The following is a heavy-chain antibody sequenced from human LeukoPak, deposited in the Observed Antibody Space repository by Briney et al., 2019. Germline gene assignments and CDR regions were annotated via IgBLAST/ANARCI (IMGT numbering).Heavy chain of an antibody. CDR2: INHSGST. CDR1: WGSFSGYY. J-gene: IGHJ4*02. D-gene: IGHD3-3*01. CDR3: ARVVRVRFSYTNDY. Sequence: SETLSLTCAVYWGSFSGYYWSWIRQPPGKGLEWIGEINHSGSTNYNPSLKSRVTISVDTSKNQFSLKLSSVTAADTAVYYCARVVRVRFSYTNDYWGQGTLVTVSS. V-gene: IGHV4-34*01.